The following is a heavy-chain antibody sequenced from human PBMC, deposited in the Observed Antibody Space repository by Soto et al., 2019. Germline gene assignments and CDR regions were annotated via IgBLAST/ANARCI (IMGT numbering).Heavy chain of an antibody. CDR1: GFTFSYYW. CDR3: VKVGGTQYLIPDY. CDR2: MNGDGTRT. Sequence: EVQLVESGGGLVQPGGSLTLSCAGSGFTFSYYWMHWVRQVPGKGLVWVSRMNGDGTRTTYADSVKGRFTISRDNAKNTLFLHMNSLTVEDTAVYYCVKVGGTQYLIPDYWGQGTLVTVSS. J-gene: IGHJ4*02. V-gene: IGHV3-74*01. D-gene: IGHD2-2*01.